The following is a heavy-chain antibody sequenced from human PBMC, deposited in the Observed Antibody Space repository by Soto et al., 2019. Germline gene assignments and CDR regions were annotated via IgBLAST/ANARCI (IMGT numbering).Heavy chain of an antibody. CDR3: ASHNKNYDYYAMDV. CDR2: IDPSDSFV. V-gene: IGHV5-10-1*01. CDR1: GYSSNSYW. J-gene: IGHJ6*02. Sequence: GESLKISCKGSGYSSNSYWINWVRQMPGKGLEWMGRIDPSDSFVKYSPSFQGHVTISADKSISAAYLHWRSLKASDTAIYYCASHNKNYDYYAMDVWGQGTTVTVSS.